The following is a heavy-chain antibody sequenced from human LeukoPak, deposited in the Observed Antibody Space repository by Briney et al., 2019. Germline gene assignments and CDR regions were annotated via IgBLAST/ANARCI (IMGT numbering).Heavy chain of an antibody. CDR2: IYPGDSDT. V-gene: IGHV5-51*01. CDR3: ARHRTDILTGYYPQGVDY. Sequence: GESLKISCKGSGYSFTSYWIGWVRQMPRKGLEWMGIIYPGDSDTRYSPSFQGQVTISADKSISTAYLQWSSLKASDTAMYYCARHRTDILTGYYPQGVDYWGQGTLVTVSS. D-gene: IGHD3-9*01. CDR1: GYSFTSYW. J-gene: IGHJ4*02.